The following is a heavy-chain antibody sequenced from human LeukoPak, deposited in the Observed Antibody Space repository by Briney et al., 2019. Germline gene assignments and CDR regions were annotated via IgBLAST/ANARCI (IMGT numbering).Heavy chain of an antibody. CDR3: AGGGGLDV. CDR1: GFTFSSYW. D-gene: IGHD3-16*01. V-gene: IGHV3-7*03. J-gene: IGHJ6*02. Sequence: GGSLRLSCAASGFTFSSYWMNWARQAPGKGLEWVASINHNGNVNYYVDSVKGRFTISRDNAKNSLYLQMSNLRAEDTSVYFCAGGGGLDVWGQGATVTVSS. CDR2: INHNGNVN.